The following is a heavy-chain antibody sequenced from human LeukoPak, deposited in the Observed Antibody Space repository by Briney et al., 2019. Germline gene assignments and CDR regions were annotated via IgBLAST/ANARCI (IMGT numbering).Heavy chain of an antibody. CDR1: GFTFSKNG. V-gene: IGHV3-23*01. J-gene: IGHJ4*02. D-gene: IGHD1-7*01. CDR3: ATDRDGGTRTTAKGFDY. CDR2: VSADGSKA. Sequence: GGSLRLSCAASGFTFSKNGRSWVRQAPGKGLEWVSGVSADGSKAYYAASVEGRFTMSRDNSENTVYLQLNSLRAEATAVYYCATDRDGGTRTTAKGFDYWGQGTLVTVSS.